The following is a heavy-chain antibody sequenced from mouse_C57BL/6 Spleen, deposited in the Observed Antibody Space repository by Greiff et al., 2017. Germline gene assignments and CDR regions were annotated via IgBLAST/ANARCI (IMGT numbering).Heavy chain of an antibody. CDR2: IYPRDGST. V-gene: IGHV1-85*01. Sequence: VQLQQSGPELVKPGASVKLSCKASGYTFTSYDINWVKQRPGQGLEWIGWIYPRDGSTKYNEKFKGKATLTVDTSSSTAYMELHSLTSEDSAVYFCARGNYYGSSYVDYFDYWGQGTTLTVSS. CDR3: ARGNYYGSSYVDYFDY. J-gene: IGHJ2*01. CDR1: GYTFTSYD. D-gene: IGHD1-1*01.